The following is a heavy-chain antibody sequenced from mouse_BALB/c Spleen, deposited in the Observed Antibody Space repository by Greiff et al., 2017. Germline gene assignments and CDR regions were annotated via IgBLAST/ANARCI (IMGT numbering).Heavy chain of an antibody. CDR1: GFSLTSYG. Sequence: QVQLQQSGPGLVAPSQSLSITCTVSGFSLTSYGVHWVRQPPGKGLEWLGVIWAGGSTNYNSALMSRLSISKDNSKSQVFLKMNSLQTDDTAMYYCARERGEVRYAMDYWGQGTSVTVSS. CDR3: ARERGEVRYAMDY. D-gene: IGHD2-14*01. CDR2: IWAGGST. V-gene: IGHV2-9*02. J-gene: IGHJ4*01.